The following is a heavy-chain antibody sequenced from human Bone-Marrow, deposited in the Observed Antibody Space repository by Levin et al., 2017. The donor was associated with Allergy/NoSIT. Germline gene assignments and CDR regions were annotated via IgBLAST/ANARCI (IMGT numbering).Heavy chain of an antibody. CDR3: TAGSLH. J-gene: IGHJ4*02. D-gene: IGHD6-13*01. V-gene: IGHV3-15*05. CDR2: SKSKKDGGTT. CDR1: GFKFSSAW. Sequence: GGSLRLSCRTSGFKFSSAWMTWVRQAPGKGLDWVGRSKSKKDGGTTQYAPPVEGRFTISRDDFTSIFYLQLDSLRVDDTALYYCTAGSLHWGQGTQVTVSS.